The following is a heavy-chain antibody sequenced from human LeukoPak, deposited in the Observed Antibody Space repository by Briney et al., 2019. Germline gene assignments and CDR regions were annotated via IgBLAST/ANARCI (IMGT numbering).Heavy chain of an antibody. CDR2: MNPNSGNT. Sequence: GASVKVSCKASGYTFTSYDINWVRQATGQGLEWMGWMNPNSGNTGYAQKFQGRVTMTRNTSISTAYMELSSLRSEDTAVYYCARGRYCSGGSCYSKGGEWLNYYYYYMDVWGKGTTVTVSS. D-gene: IGHD2-15*01. J-gene: IGHJ6*03. CDR3: ARGRYCSGGSCYSKGGEWLNYYYYYMDV. CDR1: GYTFTSYD. V-gene: IGHV1-8*01.